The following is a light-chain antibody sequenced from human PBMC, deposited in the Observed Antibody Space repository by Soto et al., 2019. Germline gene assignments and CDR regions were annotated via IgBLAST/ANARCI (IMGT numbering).Light chain of an antibody. J-gene: IGKJ4*01. CDR3: QQYSNWPLT. CDR2: GAS. CDR1: QSVRSSF. Sequence: EIVMTQSPDTLSVSPGEGATLSCRASQSVRSSFLAWYQQKPGQAPSLLIYGASTRATGIPARFSGSGSGTEFTLTINSLQSEDFAAYYCQQYSNWPLTFGGGTKVDI. V-gene: IGKV3-15*01.